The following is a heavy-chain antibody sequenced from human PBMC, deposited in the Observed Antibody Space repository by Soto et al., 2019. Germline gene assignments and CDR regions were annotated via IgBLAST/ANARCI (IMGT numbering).Heavy chain of an antibody. CDR3: ARDSHLWDSSGYYPKPDY. CDR2: ISSSSSTI. J-gene: IGHJ4*02. CDR1: GFTFSSYW. D-gene: IGHD3-22*01. V-gene: IGHV3-48*01. Sequence: GGSLRLSCAASGFTFSSYWMSWVRQAPGKGLEWVSYISSSSSTIYYADSVKGRFTISRDNAKNSLYLQMNSLRAEDTAVYYCARDSHLWDSSGYYPKPDYWGQGTLVTVSS.